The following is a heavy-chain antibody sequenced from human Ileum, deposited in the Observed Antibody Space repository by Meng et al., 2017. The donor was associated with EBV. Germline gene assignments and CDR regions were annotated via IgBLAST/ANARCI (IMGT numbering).Heavy chain of an antibody. D-gene: IGHD1-26*01. J-gene: IGHJ4*02. CDR2: IGGSGDST. CDR1: GFTFSNYA. CDR3: AKGNSGRYYYFDY. Sequence: EWQLVEAGGGLDDAGGLLRLYCVGSGFTFSNYAMSGVRQGQGKGLEWVSDIGGSGDSTYYADSVKGRFTISRDNSKNTLYLQMNSLRAEDTAVYYCAKGNSGRYYYFDYWGQGTLVTVSS. V-gene: IGHV3-23*04.